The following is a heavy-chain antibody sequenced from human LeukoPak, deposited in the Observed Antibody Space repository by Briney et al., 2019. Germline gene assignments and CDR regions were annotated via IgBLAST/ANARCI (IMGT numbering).Heavy chain of an antibody. CDR3: ARHRYYYDSSGYYYQP. CDR1: GASISSYY. Sequence: SETLSLTCTVSGASISSYYWSWIPQPPGKGLEWLGYIYYSGSTNYNPSLKSRVTISVDTSKNQFSLRLSSVTAADTAVYYCARHRYYYDSSGYYYQPWGQGTLVTVSS. V-gene: IGHV4-59*01. CDR2: IYYSGST. D-gene: IGHD3-22*01. J-gene: IGHJ5*02.